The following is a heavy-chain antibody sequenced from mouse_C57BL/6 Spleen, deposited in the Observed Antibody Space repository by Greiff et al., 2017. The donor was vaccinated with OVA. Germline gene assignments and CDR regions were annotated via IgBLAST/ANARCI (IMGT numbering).Heavy chain of an antibody. Sequence: EVKLQESGPVLVKPGASVKMSCKASGYTFTDYYMNWVKQSHGKSLEWIGVINPYNGGTSYNQKFKGKATLTVDKSSSTAYMELNSLTSEDSAVYYCARGEFITTVVDSLWFAYWGQGTLVTVSA. J-gene: IGHJ3*01. CDR1: GYTFTDYY. CDR2: INPYNGGT. V-gene: IGHV1-19*01. CDR3: ARGEFITTVVDSLWFAY. D-gene: IGHD1-1*01.